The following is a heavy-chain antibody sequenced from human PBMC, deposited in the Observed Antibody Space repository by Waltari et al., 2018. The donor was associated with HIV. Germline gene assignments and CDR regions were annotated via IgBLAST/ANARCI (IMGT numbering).Heavy chain of an antibody. Sequence: QVQLQESGPGLVTPSETLSLTCTVSGGSISSYYWSWIRQPAGKGLEWIGRFDTSGSTNYNPSLKSRVTMSVDTSKTQFSLKLSSVTAADTAVYYCAGTYYDYVWGSYRPPPFDYWGQGTLVTVSS. J-gene: IGHJ4*02. CDR1: GGSISSYY. CDR3: AGTYYDYVWGSYRPPPFDY. D-gene: IGHD3-16*02. V-gene: IGHV4-4*07. CDR2: FDTSGST.